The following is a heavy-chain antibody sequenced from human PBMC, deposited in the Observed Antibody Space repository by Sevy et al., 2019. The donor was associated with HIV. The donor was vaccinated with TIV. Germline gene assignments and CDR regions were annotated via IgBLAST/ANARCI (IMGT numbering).Heavy chain of an antibody. V-gene: IGHV3-30*18. CDR2: ISYDGGNK. D-gene: IGHD2-2*01. Sequence: GGSLRLSCAASGFTFSSYGMHWVRQAPGKGLEWVAVISYDGGNKYYADSVKGRFTISRDNSKNTLYLQMNSLRAEDTAVYYCAKAEHCSSTSCYYYYYYGMDVWGQGTTVTVSS. CDR3: AKAEHCSSTSCYYYYYYGMDV. CDR1: GFTFSSYG. J-gene: IGHJ6*02.